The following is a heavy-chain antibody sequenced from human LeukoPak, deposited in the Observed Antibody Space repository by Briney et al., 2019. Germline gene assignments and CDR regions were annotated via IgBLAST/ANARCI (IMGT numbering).Heavy chain of an antibody. CDR1: GGSISSSSDY. CDR3: AMVGYSYGRDY. J-gene: IGHJ4*02. V-gene: IGHV4-39*01. D-gene: IGHD5-18*01. CDR2: IYYSGST. Sequence: SETLSLTCTVSGGSISSSSDYWGWIRQPPGKGLEWIGSIYYSGSTYYNPSLKSRVTISVDTSKNQFSLKLSSVTAADTAVYYCAMVGYSYGRDYWGQGTLVTVSS.